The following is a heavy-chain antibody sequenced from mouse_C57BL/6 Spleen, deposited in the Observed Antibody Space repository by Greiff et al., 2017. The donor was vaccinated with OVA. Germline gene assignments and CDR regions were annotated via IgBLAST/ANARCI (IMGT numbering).Heavy chain of an antibody. CDR1: GFTFSDYG. V-gene: IGHV5-17*01. J-gene: IGHJ4*01. Sequence: EVMLVESGGGLVKPGGSLKLSCAASGFTFSDYGMHWVRQAPEKGLEWVAYISSGSSTIYYADTVKGRFTISRDNAKNTLFLQMTSLRSEDTAMYYCAREITTVSLDYAMDYWGQGTSVTVSS. CDR2: ISSGSSTI. CDR3: AREITTVSLDYAMDY. D-gene: IGHD1-1*01.